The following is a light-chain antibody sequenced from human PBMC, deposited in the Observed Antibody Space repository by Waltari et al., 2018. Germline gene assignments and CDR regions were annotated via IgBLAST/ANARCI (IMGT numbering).Light chain of an antibody. Sequence: QMTQSPSSLSASVGDRVTITCRASQGIDNFLALYQQKTGKAPSLLIYGAFTLQSGAPSRFSGSMSGPDFTLTISDLQPDDVATYYCQRYDSVPRTFGQGTKVEI. CDR3: QRYDSVPRT. CDR2: GAF. V-gene: IGKV1-27*01. CDR1: QGIDNF. J-gene: IGKJ1*01.